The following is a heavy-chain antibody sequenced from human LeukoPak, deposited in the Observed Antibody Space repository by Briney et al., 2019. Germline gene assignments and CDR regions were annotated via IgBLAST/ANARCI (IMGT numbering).Heavy chain of an antibody. Sequence: GGSLRLSCAASGFTFSSYDMHWVRQATGKGLEWVSAICTAGDTYYPGSVKGRFTISRENAKNSLYLQMNSLRAGDTAVYYCARGLGYCSSTSCYFDYWGQGTLVTVSS. V-gene: IGHV3-13*04. D-gene: IGHD2-2*01. CDR3: ARGLGYCSSTSCYFDY. CDR2: ICTAGDT. J-gene: IGHJ4*02. CDR1: GFTFSSYD.